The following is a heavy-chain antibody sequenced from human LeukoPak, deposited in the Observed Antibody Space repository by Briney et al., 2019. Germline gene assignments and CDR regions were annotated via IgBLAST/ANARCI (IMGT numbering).Heavy chain of an antibody. D-gene: IGHD2-15*01. CDR3: SAALYSGGWHYFDY. J-gene: IGHJ4*02. V-gene: IGHV3-21*01. Sequence: GGSLRLSCAASGFTFSTFSMNWVRQAPGKGLEWVSSMSYSGGSTYYADSVKGRFTISRDNAKSTLYLQMNSLRAEDTAVYYCSAALYSGGWHYFDYLGQGILVTVSS. CDR1: GFTFSTFS. CDR2: MSYSGGST.